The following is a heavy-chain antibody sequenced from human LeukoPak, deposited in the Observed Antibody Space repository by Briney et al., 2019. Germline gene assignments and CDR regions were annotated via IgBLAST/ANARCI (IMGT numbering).Heavy chain of an antibody. D-gene: IGHD3-22*01. V-gene: IGHV4-34*01. CDR3: AWLGYYPPWYGMDV. CDR1: GGSFSGYY. CDR2: INHSGST. Sequence: PSETLSLTCAVYGGSFSGYYWSWIRQPPGKGLEWIGEINHSGSTNYNPSLKSRVTISVDTSKNQFSLKLSPVTAADTAVYYCAWLGYYPPWYGMDVWGQGTTVTVSS. J-gene: IGHJ6*02.